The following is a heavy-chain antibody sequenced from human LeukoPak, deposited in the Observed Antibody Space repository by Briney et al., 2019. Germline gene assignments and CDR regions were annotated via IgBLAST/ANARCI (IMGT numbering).Heavy chain of an antibody. Sequence: ASVKVSCKASGYTFTSYYMHWVRQAPGQGLEWMGIINPSGGSTSYAQKFQGRVTITADKSTSTAYMELSSLRSEDTAVYYCARDLPQGEVRGLWNWFDPWGQGTLVTVSS. J-gene: IGHJ5*02. D-gene: IGHD3-10*01. CDR2: INPSGGST. CDR1: GYTFTSYY. CDR3: ARDLPQGEVRGLWNWFDP. V-gene: IGHV1-46*01.